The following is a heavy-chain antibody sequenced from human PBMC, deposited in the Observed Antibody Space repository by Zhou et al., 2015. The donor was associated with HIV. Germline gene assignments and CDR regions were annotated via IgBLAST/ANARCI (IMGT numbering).Heavy chain of an antibody. V-gene: IGHV1-2*02. D-gene: IGHD5-24*01. CDR3: ARARDGYNYRGYYFDY. CDR1: GYTFTYYY. Sequence: QVQLVQSGAEVRKPGASVKVSCKASGYTFTYYYMHWVRQAPGQGLEWMGWINPNSGGTNYAQKFQGRVTMTRDTSISTAYVELSRLTSDDTAMYYCARARDGYNYRGYYFDYWGQGTLVTVSS. J-gene: IGHJ4*02. CDR2: INPNSGGT.